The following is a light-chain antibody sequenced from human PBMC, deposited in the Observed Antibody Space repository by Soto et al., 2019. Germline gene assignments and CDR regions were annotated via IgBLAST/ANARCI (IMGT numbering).Light chain of an antibody. CDR1: QTVGSSF. CDR2: GPS. V-gene: IGKV3-20*01. CDR3: QQFET. Sequence: ENVLTQSPSTLSLSPGERATLSCRASQTVGSSFLAWYQQKRGHAPSILIYGPSNRATGIPDRFSGSGSGADFTLTTNRLEPEDFAVYYCQQFETFGGGTKVDIK. J-gene: IGKJ4*01.